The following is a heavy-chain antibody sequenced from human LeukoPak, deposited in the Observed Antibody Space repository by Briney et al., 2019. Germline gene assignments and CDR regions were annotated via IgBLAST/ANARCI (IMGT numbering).Heavy chain of an antibody. CDR3: ARMYEQWSPFDY. D-gene: IGHD6-19*01. Sequence: PGGSLRLSCAASGFTFSSYAMSWVRQAPGKGLEWVSVINSGGSTYYADSVKGRFTISRDNSKNTLYLQMNSLRAEDTAVYYCARMYEQWSPFDYWGQGTLVTVSS. J-gene: IGHJ4*02. V-gene: IGHV3-53*01. CDR2: INSGGST. CDR1: GFTFSSYA.